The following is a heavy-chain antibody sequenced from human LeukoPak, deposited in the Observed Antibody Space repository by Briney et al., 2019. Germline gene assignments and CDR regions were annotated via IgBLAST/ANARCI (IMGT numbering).Heavy chain of an antibody. CDR1: EFSVGSNY. Sequence: GGSLRLSCAASEFSVGSNYMTWVRQAPGKGLEWVSLIYSGGSTYYADSVKGRFTISRDNSKNTLYLQMNSLRAEDTAVYYCAKGRNYYGSGSYRWGQGTLVTVSS. CDR2: IYSGGST. J-gene: IGHJ4*02. D-gene: IGHD3-10*01. CDR3: AKGRNYYGSGSYR. V-gene: IGHV3-66*01.